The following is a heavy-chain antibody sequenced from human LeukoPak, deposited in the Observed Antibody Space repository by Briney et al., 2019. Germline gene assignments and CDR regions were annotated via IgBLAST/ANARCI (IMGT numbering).Heavy chain of an antibody. CDR1: GYTFTSYD. D-gene: IGHD5-12*01. V-gene: IGHV1-8*01. CDR3: ARDPPTGMASGRHDY. CDR2: MNPNSGNT. J-gene: IGHJ4*02. Sequence: ASVKVSCKASGYTFTSYDINWVRQATGQGLEWMGWMNPNSGNTGYAQKLQGRVTLTTDTSTTTAYMELRSLRSDDTAMYYCARDPPTGMASGRHDYWGQGTLVTVSS.